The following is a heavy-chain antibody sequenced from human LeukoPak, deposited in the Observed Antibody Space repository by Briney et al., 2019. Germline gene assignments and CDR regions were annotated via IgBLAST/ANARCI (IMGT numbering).Heavy chain of an antibody. J-gene: IGHJ4*02. CDR1: GFTFSSYA. V-gene: IGHV3-30*18. CDR2: VSYDGSNK. Sequence: GGSLRLSCAASGFTFSSYAMHWVRQAPGKGPEWVAVVSYDGSNKYYADSVKDRFTISRDNSKNTLYLQIHSLRAEDTALYYCAKDIGSHIVVVTALDYWGQGTLVTVSS. D-gene: IGHD2-21*02. CDR3: AKDIGSHIVVVTALDY.